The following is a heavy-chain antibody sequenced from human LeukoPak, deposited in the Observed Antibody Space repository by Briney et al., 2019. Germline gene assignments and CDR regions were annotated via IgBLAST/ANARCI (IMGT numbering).Heavy chain of an antibody. CDR2: IYYSGST. V-gene: IGHV4-39*01. CDR3: ARQGGSVLHYSDY. Sequence: SEALSLPCTLPGCSIRSSRYYWASIRQPPGKGLEWIGSIYYSGSTYYNPSLKSRVTISVDTSKNQFSLKLSSVTAADTAVYYCARQGGSVLHYSDYWGQGTLVTVSS. D-gene: IGHD5-12*01. CDR1: GCSIRSSRYY. J-gene: IGHJ4*02.